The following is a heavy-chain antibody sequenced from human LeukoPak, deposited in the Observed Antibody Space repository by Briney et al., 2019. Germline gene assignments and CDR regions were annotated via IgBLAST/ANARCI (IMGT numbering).Heavy chain of an antibody. CDR1: GGSISSGSYY. Sequence: SETLSLTCTVSGGSISSGSYYWSWIRQPAGKGLEWIGRIYTSGSTNYNPSLKSRVTISVDTSKNQFSLKLSSVTAADTAVYYCAREYYYDSSGYYPLDYFDYWGQGTLVTVSS. D-gene: IGHD3-22*01. CDR3: AREYYYDSSGYYPLDYFDY. V-gene: IGHV4-61*02. J-gene: IGHJ4*02. CDR2: IYTSGST.